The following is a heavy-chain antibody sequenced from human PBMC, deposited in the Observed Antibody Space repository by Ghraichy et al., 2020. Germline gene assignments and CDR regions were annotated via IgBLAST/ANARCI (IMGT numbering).Heavy chain of an antibody. CDR2: ISASNGNT. D-gene: IGHD6-19*01. CDR3: ARSPRRTVAVHYMYGMDV. J-gene: IGHJ6*02. Sequence: ASVKVSCKASGYTFINYDINWVRQAPGQGLEWMGWISASNGNTDSAQKLQGRVTMTTDTSRSTAYMELRTLRSDDTAVYYCARSPRRTVAVHYMYGMDVWGQGTTVTVSS. V-gene: IGHV1-18*01. CDR1: GYTFINYD.